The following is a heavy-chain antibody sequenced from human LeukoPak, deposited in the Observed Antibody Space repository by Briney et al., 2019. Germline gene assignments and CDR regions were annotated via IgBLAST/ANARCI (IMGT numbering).Heavy chain of an antibody. D-gene: IGHD3-3*02. CDR3: ARRNSISFYFDY. CDR1: GFTVSSNY. V-gene: IGHV3-53*01. Sequence: GGSLRLSCAASGFTVSSNYMSWVRQAPGKGLEWVSVIYSGGITYYADSVKGRFTISRDNSKNTLYLQMNSLRAEDTAVYYCARRNSISFYFDYWGQGTLVTVSS. CDR2: IYSGGIT. J-gene: IGHJ4*02.